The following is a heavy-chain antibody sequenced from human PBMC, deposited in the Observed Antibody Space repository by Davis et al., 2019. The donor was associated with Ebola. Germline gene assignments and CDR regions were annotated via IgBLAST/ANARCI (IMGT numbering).Heavy chain of an antibody. V-gene: IGHV4-34*01. CDR3: AGAPGVVTTYYYGMDV. CDR1: GGSFSGYY. CDR2: INHSGST. J-gene: IGHJ6*02. Sequence: SQTLSLTCAVYGGSFSGYYWSWIRQPPGKGLEWIGEINHSGSTNYNPSLKSRVTISVDTSKNQFSLKLSSVTAADTAVYYCAGAPGVVTTYYYGMDVWGQGTTVTVSS. D-gene: IGHD3-3*01.